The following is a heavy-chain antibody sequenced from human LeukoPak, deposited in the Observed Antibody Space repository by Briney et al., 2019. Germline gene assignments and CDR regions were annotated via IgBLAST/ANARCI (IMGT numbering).Heavy chain of an antibody. J-gene: IGHJ6*03. Sequence: TSETLSLTCTVSGGSISSGDYYWSWIRQPPGKGLEWIGYIYYSGSTYYNPSLKSRVTISVGTSKNQFSLKLSSVTAADTAVYYCARVDIAAAGTTDYYYMDVWGKGTTVTVSS. CDR3: ARVDIAAAGTTDYYYMDV. V-gene: IGHV4-30-4*08. CDR1: GGSISSGDYY. D-gene: IGHD6-13*01. CDR2: IYYSGST.